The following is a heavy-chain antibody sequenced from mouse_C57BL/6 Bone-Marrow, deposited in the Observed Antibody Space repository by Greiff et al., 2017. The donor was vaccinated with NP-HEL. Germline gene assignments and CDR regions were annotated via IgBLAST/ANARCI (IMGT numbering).Heavy chain of an antibody. J-gene: IGHJ3*01. V-gene: IGHV1-9*01. Sequence: QVQLKQSGAELMKPGASVKLSCKATGYTFTGYWIEWVKQRPGHGLEWIGEILPGSGSTNYNEKFKGKATFTADTSSNTAYMQLSSLTTEDSAIYYCASLTTVVARGWFAYWGQGTLVTVSA. CDR3: ASLTTVVARGWFAY. CDR1: GYTFTGYW. CDR2: ILPGSGST. D-gene: IGHD1-1*01.